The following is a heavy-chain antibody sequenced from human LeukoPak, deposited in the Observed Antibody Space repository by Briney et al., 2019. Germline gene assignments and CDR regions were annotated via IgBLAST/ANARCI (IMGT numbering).Heavy chain of an antibody. V-gene: IGHV3-30-3*01. D-gene: IGHD1-26*01. CDR1: GFTFSSYA. CDR3: ARDVGYSGSYNLGYYLDY. CDR2: ISYDGSNK. Sequence: GGSLRLSCAASGFTFSSYAMHWVRQAPGKGLEWVAVISYDGSNKYYADSVKGRFTISRDNSKNTLYLQMNSLRAEDTAVYYCARDVGYSGSYNLGYYLDYWGQGTLVTVSS. J-gene: IGHJ4*02.